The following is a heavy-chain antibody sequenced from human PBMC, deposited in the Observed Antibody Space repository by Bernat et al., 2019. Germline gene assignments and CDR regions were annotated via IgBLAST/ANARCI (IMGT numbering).Heavy chain of an antibody. CDR1: GFTFSSYG. CDR3: ARDSPSSLGQMDV. D-gene: IGHD7-27*01. V-gene: IGHV3-33*01. J-gene: IGHJ6*04. CDR2: IWYDGSNK. Sequence: QVQLVESGGGVVQPGRSLRLSCAVSGFTFSSYGMHWVRQAPGKGLEWVAVIWYDGSNKYYADSVKGRFTISRDNSKNTLYLQMNSLRAEDTAVYYCARDSPSSLGQMDVWGKGTTVTVSS.